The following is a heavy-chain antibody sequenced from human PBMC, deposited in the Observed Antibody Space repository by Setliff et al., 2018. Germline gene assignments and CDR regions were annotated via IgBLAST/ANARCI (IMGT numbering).Heavy chain of an antibody. Sequence: TSETLSLTCTVSGDSTTSGSVYWSWIRQPAGKGLEWIGRIFPTGTTNYNPDLKSRVTMSVYTSKKRFSLMLRSVTAADTAIYYCARYNSSAACFDLWGPGTLVTVSS. D-gene: IGHD1-20*01. CDR1: GDSTTSGSVY. CDR3: ARYNSSAACFDL. V-gene: IGHV4-61*02. CDR2: IFPTGTT. J-gene: IGHJ5*02.